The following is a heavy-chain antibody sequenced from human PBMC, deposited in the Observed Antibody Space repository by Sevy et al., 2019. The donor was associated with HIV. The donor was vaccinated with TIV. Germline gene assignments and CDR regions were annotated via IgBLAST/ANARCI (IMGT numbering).Heavy chain of an antibody. J-gene: IGHJ4*02. Sequence: SETLSLTCTVSGGSVSSGSYYWSWIRQPPGKGLEWIGYIYYSGSTNYNPSLKSRVTISVDTSKNQFSLKLSSVTAADTAVYYCARDLGKQGLVGGSYFDYWGQGTLVTVSS. CDR3: ARDLGKQGLVGGSYFDY. D-gene: IGHD6-19*01. V-gene: IGHV4-61*01. CDR1: GGSVSSGSYY. CDR2: IYYSGST.